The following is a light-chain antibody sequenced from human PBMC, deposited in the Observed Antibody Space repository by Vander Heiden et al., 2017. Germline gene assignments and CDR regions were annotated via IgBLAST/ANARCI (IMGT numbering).Light chain of an antibody. V-gene: IGLV2-8*01. CDR2: EVR. CDR1: SSDVGGSDY. J-gene: IGLJ3*02. Sequence: QSALTQPPSASGSPGQSVTISCTGTSSDVGGSDYVSWYQQHPGKAPKLMIDEVRQRPSGVPDRFSGSKSGIMASLTVSGLQAEDEADYYCSSYAGSNNLLFGGGTKLTVL. CDR3: SSYAGSNNLL.